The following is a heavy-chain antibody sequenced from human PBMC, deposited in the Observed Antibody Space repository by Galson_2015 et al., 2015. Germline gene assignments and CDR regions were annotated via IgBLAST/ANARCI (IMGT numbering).Heavy chain of an antibody. CDR3: ARGGSARGGYSASLGRN. CDR2: ITPIYDTT. J-gene: IGHJ4*02. V-gene: IGHV1-69*13. CDR1: GGTFSSYYT. Sequence: SVKVSCKASGGTFSSYYTFSWVRQAPGQGLEWMGGITPIYDTTNYAQKFQGRVAITADESTSTAYMELSSLTSDDTAVYYCARGGSARGGYSASLGRNWGQGTLVTVSS. D-gene: IGHD1-26*01.